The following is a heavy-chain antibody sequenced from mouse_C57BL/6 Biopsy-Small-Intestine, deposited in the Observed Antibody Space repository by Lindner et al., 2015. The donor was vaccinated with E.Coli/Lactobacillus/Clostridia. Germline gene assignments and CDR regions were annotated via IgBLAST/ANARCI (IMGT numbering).Heavy chain of an antibody. J-gene: IGHJ2*01. CDR3: ARDSDDY. CDR2: IYPGDGDT. Sequence: VQLQESGAELVKPGASVKISCKASGYPFSTYWIHWVKQRPGKGLEWIGQIYPGDGDTNYSEKFKAKATLTADLSSSTAFMQLSNLTSEDSAVYFCARDSDDYWGQGTTLTVSS. V-gene: IGHV1-80*01. CDR1: GYPFSTYW.